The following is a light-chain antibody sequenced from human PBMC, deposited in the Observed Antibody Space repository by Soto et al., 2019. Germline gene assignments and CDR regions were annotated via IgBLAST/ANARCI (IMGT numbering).Light chain of an antibody. CDR1: SNDVGSYDL. J-gene: IGLJ1*01. V-gene: IGLV2-23*01. CDR3: CSYADVTTYV. Sequence: QSALTQPASVSGSPGQSITISCTGTSNDVGSYDLVSWYQQHPGKAPKLIIFEGNKRPSWVSSRFSGSKSGNTASLTIAGLQPEDEADYYCCSYADVTTYVFGNGTKLTVL. CDR2: EGN.